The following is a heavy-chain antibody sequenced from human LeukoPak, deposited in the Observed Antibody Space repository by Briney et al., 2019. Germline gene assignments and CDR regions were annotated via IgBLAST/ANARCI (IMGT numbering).Heavy chain of an antibody. D-gene: IGHD2-21*02. Sequence: GGSLRLSCAASGFTFSDYYMSWIRQAPGKGLEWVSYISSSGSTIYYADSVKGRFTISRDNAKNSLYLQMNSLRTEDTAVYYCAKDRLLNCRGDCYIFDYWGQGTVVTVSS. CDR1: GFTFSDYY. CDR3: AKDRLLNCRGDCYIFDY. V-gene: IGHV3-11*01. CDR2: ISSSGSTI. J-gene: IGHJ4*02.